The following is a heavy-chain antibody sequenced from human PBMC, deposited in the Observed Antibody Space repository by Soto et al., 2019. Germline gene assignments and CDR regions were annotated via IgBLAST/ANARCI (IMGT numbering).Heavy chain of an antibody. CDR3: AKGYSSSSFLYYYYMDV. CDR2: INAGNGNT. D-gene: IGHD6-6*01. Sequence: ASVKVSCKASGYTFTSYAMHWVRQAPGQRLEWMGWINAGNGNTKYSQKFQGRVTITRDTSASTAYMELSSLRSEDTAVYYCAKGYSSSSFLYYYYMDVWGKGTTVTVSS. V-gene: IGHV1-3*01. CDR1: GYTFTSYA. J-gene: IGHJ6*03.